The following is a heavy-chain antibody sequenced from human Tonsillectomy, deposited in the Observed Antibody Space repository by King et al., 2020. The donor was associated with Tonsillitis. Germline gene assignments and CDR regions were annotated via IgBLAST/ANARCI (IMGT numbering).Heavy chain of an antibody. J-gene: IGHJ4*02. Sequence: VQLVEAGGGVVQPGGSLRLSCAASGFTFSSYGMHWVRQAPGKGLEWVAFIRYDGSNKYYADSVKGRFTISRDNSKNTLYLQMNSLRAEDTTVYYCAKDPDYYGTGHNDYWGRGTLSTVSS. CDR3: AKDPDYYGTGHNDY. V-gene: IGHV3-30*02. D-gene: IGHD3-10*01. CDR2: IRYDGSNK. CDR1: GFTFSSYG.